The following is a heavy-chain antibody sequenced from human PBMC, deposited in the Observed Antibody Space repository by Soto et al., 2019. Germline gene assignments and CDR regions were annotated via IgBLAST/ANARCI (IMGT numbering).Heavy chain of an antibody. J-gene: IGHJ6*02. CDR2: INHSGST. V-gene: IGHV4-34*01. Sequence: SETLSLTCAVYGGSFSGYYWSWIRQPPGKGLEWIGEINHSGSTNYNPSLKSRVTISVDTSKNQFSLKLSSVTAADTAVYYCARDKRASDMVRGVYGMDVWGQGTTVTVSS. D-gene: IGHD3-10*01. CDR3: ARDKRASDMVRGVYGMDV. CDR1: GGSFSGYY.